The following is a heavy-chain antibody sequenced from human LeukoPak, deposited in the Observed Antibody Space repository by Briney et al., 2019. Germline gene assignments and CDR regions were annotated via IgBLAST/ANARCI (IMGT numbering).Heavy chain of an antibody. Sequence: PGMSLRLSCAASGFTFSTYGMHWVRQAPGKGLEWVAVITYDGSNKYYSDSVKGRFTISRDNSKNTLFLQMDSLRAEDTAVYYCAKDQSDYAGYYFDYWGQGTLVTVSS. CDR1: GFTFSTYG. CDR2: ITYDGSNK. J-gene: IGHJ4*02. D-gene: IGHD4-17*01. CDR3: AKDQSDYAGYYFDY. V-gene: IGHV3-30*18.